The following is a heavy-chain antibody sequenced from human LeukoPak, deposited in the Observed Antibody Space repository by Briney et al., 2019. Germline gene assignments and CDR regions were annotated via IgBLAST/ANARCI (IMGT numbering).Heavy chain of an antibody. CDR1: GLTFGYHA. CDR2: FRSKAYGGTA. V-gene: IGHV3-49*04. J-gene: IGHJ6*02. Sequence: PGRSLRLSCTASGLTFGYHALSWVRQTPGKGLEWVGFFRSKAYGGTAEYAASVKGRLNTSKEHSKSIAYLQMNSLKTEDTAVYYCSRGPIHLWLHNGMDVWGQGTSVIVSS. CDR3: SRGPIHLWLHNGMDV. D-gene: IGHD5-18*01.